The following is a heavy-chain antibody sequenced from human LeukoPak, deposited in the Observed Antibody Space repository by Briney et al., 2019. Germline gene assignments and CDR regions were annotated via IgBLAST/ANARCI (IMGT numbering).Heavy chain of an antibody. CDR1: GYTFTGYY. D-gene: IGHD3-10*01. Sequence: GASVKVSCKASGYTFTGYYMHWVRQAPGQGLGWMGWINPNSGGTNYAQKFQGRVTMTRNTSISTAYMELSSLRSEDTAVYYCARNVWFGEYWFDYWGQGTLVTVSS. CDR2: INPNSGGT. J-gene: IGHJ4*02. V-gene: IGHV1-2*02. CDR3: ARNVWFGEYWFDY.